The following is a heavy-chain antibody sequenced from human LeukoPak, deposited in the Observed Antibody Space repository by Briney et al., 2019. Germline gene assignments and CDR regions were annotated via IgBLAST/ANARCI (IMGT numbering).Heavy chain of an antibody. CDR3: ARSFTLIGGGFDY. CDR2: ISPGSSTI. Sequence: GGSLRLSCAASGFAFSTYSMIWVRQAPGKGLEWVSYISPGSSTIYYADSVKGRFTISRDNAKNALYLQMNSLRAEDTAVYYCARSFTLIGGGFDYWGQGTLVTVSS. CDR1: GFAFSTYS. V-gene: IGHV3-48*04. J-gene: IGHJ4*02. D-gene: IGHD3-22*01.